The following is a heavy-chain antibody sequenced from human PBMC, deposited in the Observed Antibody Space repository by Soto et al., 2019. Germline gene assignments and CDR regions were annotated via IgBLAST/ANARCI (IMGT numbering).Heavy chain of an antibody. CDR3: AKEDSSGWYDDY. Sequence: GGSLRLSCAASGFTFSSGAMNWVRQAPGKGLEWVSTMSGNGGSTYYEDSVKGRFTISRENSKNTLYLQMNSLRAEDTAVYYCAKEDSSGWYDDYWGQGTLVTVSS. CDR2: MSGNGGST. J-gene: IGHJ4*02. D-gene: IGHD6-19*01. V-gene: IGHV3-23*01. CDR1: GFTFSSGA.